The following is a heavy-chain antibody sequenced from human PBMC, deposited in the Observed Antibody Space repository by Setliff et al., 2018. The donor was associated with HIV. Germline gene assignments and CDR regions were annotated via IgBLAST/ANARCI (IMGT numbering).Heavy chain of an antibody. J-gene: IGHJ4*02. Sequence: GGSLRLSCTASGFSFCDYLMSWVRQGPGKGLEWVSSVATNGGSTYYADSVRGRFTISRDNSKNTLYLQMNSLRAEDTAVYYCAKNLYRSGWSPLDYWGQGTLVTVS. CDR3: AKNLYRSGWSPLDY. D-gene: IGHD6-13*01. CDR2: VATNGGST. CDR1: GFSFCDYL. V-gene: IGHV3-23*01.